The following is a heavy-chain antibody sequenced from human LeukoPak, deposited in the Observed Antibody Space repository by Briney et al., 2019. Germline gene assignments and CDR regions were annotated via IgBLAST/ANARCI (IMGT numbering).Heavy chain of an antibody. V-gene: IGHV4-34*01. CDR1: GGSFSGYY. CDR3: ASQERHRNQLLYRRRPGGFDY. Sequence: SETLSLTCAVYGGSFSGYYWSWIRQPPGKGLEWIGEINHSGSTNYNPSLKSRVTISVDTSKNQFSLKLSSVTAADTAVYYCASQERHRNQLLYRRRPGGFDYWGQGTLVTVSS. J-gene: IGHJ4*02. D-gene: IGHD2-2*02. CDR2: INHSGST.